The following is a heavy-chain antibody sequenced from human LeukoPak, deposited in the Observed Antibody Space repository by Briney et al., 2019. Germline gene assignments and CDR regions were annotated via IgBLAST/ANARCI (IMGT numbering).Heavy chain of an antibody. CDR3: GTLLWFGELFRDY. J-gene: IGHJ4*02. V-gene: IGHV1-2*06. CDR2: INPNSGGT. D-gene: IGHD3-10*01. Sequence: ASVKVSCKASGYTFTGYYMHWVRQAPGQGLEWMGRINPNSGGTNYAQKFQGRVTMTRDTSISTAYMELSRLRSGDTAVYYCGTLLWFGELFRDYWGQGTLVTVSS. CDR1: GYTFTGYY.